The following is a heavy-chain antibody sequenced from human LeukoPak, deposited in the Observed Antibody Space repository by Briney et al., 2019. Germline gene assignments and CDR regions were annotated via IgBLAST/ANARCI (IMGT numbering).Heavy chain of an antibody. CDR3: ARHPGGYGDYGMDV. D-gene: IGHD4-17*01. CDR2: INHSGST. CDR1: GGSFSGYY. Sequence: SETLSLTCAVYGGSFSGYYWSWIRKPPGKGLGLIWQINHSGSTNYNPSLKSRVTISVDTSKNQFSLKLSSVTAADTAVYYCARHPGGYGDYGMDVWGKGTTVTVSS. J-gene: IGHJ6*04. V-gene: IGHV4-34*01.